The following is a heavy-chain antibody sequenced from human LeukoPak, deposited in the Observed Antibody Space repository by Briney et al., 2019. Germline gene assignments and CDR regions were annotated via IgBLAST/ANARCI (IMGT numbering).Heavy chain of an antibody. CDR3: ARPGTVTLPWVEDNYYMDV. CDR2: INPSGGST. V-gene: IGHV1-46*01. CDR1: GYTFTSYY. J-gene: IGHJ6*03. D-gene: IGHD4-17*01. Sequence: GASVKVSCKASGYTFTSYYMHWVRQAPGQGLEWMGIINPSGGSTSYAQKFQGRVTMTRDTSISTAYMELSRLRSDDTAVYYCARPGTVTLPWVEDNYYMDVWGKGTTVTVSS.